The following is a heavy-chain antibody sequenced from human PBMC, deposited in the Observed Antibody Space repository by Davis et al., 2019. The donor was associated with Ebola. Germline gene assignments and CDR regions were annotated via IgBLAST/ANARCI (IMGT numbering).Heavy chain of an antibody. CDR3: AKGDCSGGICYPDY. J-gene: IGHJ4*02. V-gene: IGHV3-7*03. CDR2: IKQDGSEK. Sequence: GGSLRLSCAASGFTFSSYSMNWVRQAPGKGLEWVANIKQDGSEKYYVDSVKGRFTISRDNSKNTLFLQMNSLRAEDTAVYYCAKGDCSGGICYPDYWGQGTLVTVSS. CDR1: GFTFSSYS. D-gene: IGHD2-15*01.